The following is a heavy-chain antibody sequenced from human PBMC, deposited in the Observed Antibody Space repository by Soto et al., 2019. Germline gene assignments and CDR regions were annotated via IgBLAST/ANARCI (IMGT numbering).Heavy chain of an antibody. CDR1: GGSISSSSYY. D-gene: IGHD2-15*01. CDR3: ARHRGGGCSGGSCYSFNWFDP. J-gene: IGHJ5*02. V-gene: IGHV4-39*01. Sequence: QLQLQESGPGLVKPSETLSLTCTVSGGSISSSSYYWGWIRQPPGKGLEGIGSIYYSGSTYYNPSPKSRCTISVDTSKNQFSLKLSSVTAADTAVYYYARHRGGGCSGGSCYSFNWFDPWGQGTLVTVSS. CDR2: IYYSGST.